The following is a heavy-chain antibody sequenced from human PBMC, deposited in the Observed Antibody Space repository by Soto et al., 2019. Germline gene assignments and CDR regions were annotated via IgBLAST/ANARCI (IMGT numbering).Heavy chain of an antibody. D-gene: IGHD3-16*01. J-gene: IGHJ4*02. Sequence: GGSLRLSCAASGFTFSSYGMHWVRQAPGKGLEWVAVISYDGSNKYYADSVKGRFTISRDNSKNTLYLQMNSLRAEDTAFYYCTKDVRGSQSSFFLEYWGLGTLVTVSS. V-gene: IGHV3-30*18. CDR2: ISYDGSNK. CDR3: TKDVRGSQSSFFLEY. CDR1: GFTFSSYG.